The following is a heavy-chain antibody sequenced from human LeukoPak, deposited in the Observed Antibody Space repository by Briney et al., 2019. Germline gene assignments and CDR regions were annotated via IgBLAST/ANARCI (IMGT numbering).Heavy chain of an antibody. CDR1: GGTFSSYA. D-gene: IGHD3-16*01. V-gene: IGHV1-69*04. J-gene: IGHJ6*03. Sequence: SVKVSCKASGGTFSSYAISWVRQAPGQGLEWMGRIIPILGIANYAQKFQGRVTITADKSTSTAYMELSSLRPEDTAVYYCAKDLMPYVSYYMDVWGKGTTVTVSS. CDR3: AKDLMPYVSYYMDV. CDR2: IIPILGIA.